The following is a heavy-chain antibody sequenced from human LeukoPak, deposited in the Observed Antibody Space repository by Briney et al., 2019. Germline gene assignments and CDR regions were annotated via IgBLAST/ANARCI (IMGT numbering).Heavy chain of an antibody. CDR1: GFTFSSYG. CDR3: AKDSPSPYQLLKSWFDH. Sequence: GGSLRLSCAASGFTFSSYGMHWVRQAPGKALEWVAFIRYDGSNKYYADSVKGRFTISRDNSKNTLYLQMNSLRAEDTAVYYCAKDSPSPYQLLKSWFDHWGQGTLVTVSS. CDR2: IRYDGSNK. V-gene: IGHV3-30*02. D-gene: IGHD2-2*01. J-gene: IGHJ5*02.